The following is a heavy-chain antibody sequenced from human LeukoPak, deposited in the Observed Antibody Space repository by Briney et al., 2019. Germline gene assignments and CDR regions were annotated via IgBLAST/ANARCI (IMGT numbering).Heavy chain of an antibody. Sequence: ASVKVSCKSFGYTFTSNYMHWVRQAPGQGPEWMGVISPSGASTTYAQTFQGRVTLTRGMSTSTDYLELSSLRSEDTAVYYCARGYYDSSAYFDYWGQGTLVTVSS. J-gene: IGHJ4*02. V-gene: IGHV1-46*01. D-gene: IGHD3-22*01. CDR3: ARGYYDSSAYFDY. CDR2: ISPSGAST. CDR1: GYTFTSNY.